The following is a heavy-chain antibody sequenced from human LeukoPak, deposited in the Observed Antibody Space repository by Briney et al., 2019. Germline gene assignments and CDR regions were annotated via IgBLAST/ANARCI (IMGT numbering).Heavy chain of an antibody. J-gene: IGHJ6*02. V-gene: IGHV5-51*01. CDR1: GYNFTSYW. Sequence: GESLKISCKGSGYNFTSYWIGWVRQMPGKGLEWMGIIYPGDSDTRYSPSFQGQVTISADKSISTAYLQWSSLKASDTAMYYCARTKTPDYYDSSGSRKNYYYYYGMDVWGQGTTVTVSS. CDR2: IYPGDSDT. D-gene: IGHD3-22*01. CDR3: ARTKTPDYYDSSGSRKNYYYYYGMDV.